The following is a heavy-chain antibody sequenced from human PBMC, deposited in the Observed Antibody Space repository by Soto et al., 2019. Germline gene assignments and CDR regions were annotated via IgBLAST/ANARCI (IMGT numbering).Heavy chain of an antibody. CDR3: ARDRVDFWSGYSQNAFDI. V-gene: IGHV4-59*12. CDR1: GGSISSYY. Sequence: SETLSLTCTVSGGSISSYYWSWIRQPPGKGLEWIGYIYYSGSTYYNPSLKSRVTISVDTSKNQFSLKLRSVTAADTAVYYCARDRVDFWSGYSQNAFDIWGQGTMVTVSS. J-gene: IGHJ3*02. D-gene: IGHD3-3*01. CDR2: IYYSGST.